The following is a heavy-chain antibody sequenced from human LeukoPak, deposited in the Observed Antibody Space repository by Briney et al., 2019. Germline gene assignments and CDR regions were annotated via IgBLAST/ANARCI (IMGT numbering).Heavy chain of an antibody. Sequence: GGSLRLSCAASGFNFRSYAMHWVRQAPGKGLEWVAFIRYDGSHEYYVDSVKGRFTISRDNSKNTLYLQMNSLRAEDTAVYYCAKDHLYCSGGSCDFDYWGQGTLVTVTS. CDR3: AKDHLYCSGGSCDFDY. CDR1: GFNFRSYA. CDR2: IRYDGSHE. V-gene: IGHV3-30*02. D-gene: IGHD2-15*01. J-gene: IGHJ4*02.